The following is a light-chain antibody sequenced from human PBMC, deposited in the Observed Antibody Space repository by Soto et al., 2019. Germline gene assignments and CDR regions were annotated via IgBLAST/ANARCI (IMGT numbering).Light chain of an antibody. Sequence: EIVLTQSPATLSLSPGERATLSCRASQSVGSYLAWYQQKPGQAPRLLLYDASNRATGIPARFSGSGSGTDLTLTISSLEPEDFAGYYCQQRSNWLTFGGGTKVEVE. CDR1: QSVGSY. CDR3: QQRSNWLT. V-gene: IGKV3-11*01. J-gene: IGKJ4*01. CDR2: DAS.